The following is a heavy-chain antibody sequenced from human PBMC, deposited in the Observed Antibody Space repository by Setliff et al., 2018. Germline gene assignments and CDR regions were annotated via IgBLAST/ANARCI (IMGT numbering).Heavy chain of an antibody. V-gene: IGHV3-73*01. Sequence: GGSLRLSCAASGFTFSDSAVHWVRQASGKGLEWVGRIRAKVSDYATAYAASLKGRFTISRDNARNTLYLQMGSLRGEDKAVYYCARGGAFSYGYPLHHWGQGTLVTVSS. CDR1: GFTFSDSA. CDR3: ARGGAFSYGYPLHH. D-gene: IGHD5-18*01. J-gene: IGHJ5*02. CDR2: IRAKVSDYAT.